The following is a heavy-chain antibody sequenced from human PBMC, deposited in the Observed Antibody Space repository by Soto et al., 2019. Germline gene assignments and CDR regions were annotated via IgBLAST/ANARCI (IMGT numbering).Heavy chain of an antibody. CDR2: IMPVFPTP. CDR1: GGTFSTSA. V-gene: IGHV1-69*12. D-gene: IGHD1-1*01. J-gene: IGHJ6*02. CDR3: ARDKDRLQLGGNYFYILDV. Sequence: QVQLVQSGAEVKKPGSSVKVSCKASGGTFSTSAISWVRQAPGQGLEWVGGIMPVFPTPDYAQNFQGRVTITADESTTTAYLELTSLRADDTAVYYCARDKDRLQLGGNYFYILDVWGQGTAITVSS.